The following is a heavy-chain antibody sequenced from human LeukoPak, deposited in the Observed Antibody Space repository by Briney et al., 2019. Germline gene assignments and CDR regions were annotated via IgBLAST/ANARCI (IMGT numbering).Heavy chain of an antibody. D-gene: IGHD6-19*01. V-gene: IGHV3-9*01. CDR3: AKDRIAVADDAFDI. CDR2: ISWNSGSI. J-gene: IGHJ3*02. Sequence: PGGSLRLSCAASGFTFDDYAMHWVRQAPGKGLEWVSGISWNSGSIGYADSVKGRFTISRDNAKNSLYLQMNSLRAEDTALYYCAKDRIAVADDAFDIWGQGTMVTVSS. CDR1: GFTFDDYA.